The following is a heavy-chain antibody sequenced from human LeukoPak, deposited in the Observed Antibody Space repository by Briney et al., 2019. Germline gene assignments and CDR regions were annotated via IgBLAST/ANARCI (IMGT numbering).Heavy chain of an antibody. D-gene: IGHD1-1*01. J-gene: IGHJ4*02. V-gene: IGHV3-21*01. Sequence: PGESLRLSCAASGFTFSSYSMNWVRQAPGQGLEWVSSISSSSSYIYYADSVKGRFTISRDNAKNSLYMKMNSLRAEDTAVYYCARDGTYNWNDRPIDYWGQGTLVTVSS. CDR3: ARDGTYNWNDRPIDY. CDR2: ISSSSSYI. CDR1: GFTFSSYS.